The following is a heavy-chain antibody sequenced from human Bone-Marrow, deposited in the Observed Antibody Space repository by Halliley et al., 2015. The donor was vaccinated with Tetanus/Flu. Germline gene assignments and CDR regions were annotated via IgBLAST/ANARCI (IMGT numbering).Heavy chain of an antibody. CDR3: AKDLTGNYLAYFDF. V-gene: IGHV3-30*18. Sequence: VAVISSTGGIIYYAESVKGRFTISRDNSKNALYLQMNSLRADDTAVYYCAKDLTGNYLAYFDFWGQGTLVTVSS. J-gene: IGHJ4*02. D-gene: IGHD1-7*01. CDR2: ISSTGGII.